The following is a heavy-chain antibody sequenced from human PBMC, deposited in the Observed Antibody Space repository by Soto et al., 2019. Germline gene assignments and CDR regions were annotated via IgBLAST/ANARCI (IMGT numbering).Heavy chain of an antibody. CDR3: AKRGLYCSGGSCYYGNGYFDY. Sequence: QVQLVESGGGVVQPGRSLRLSCAASGFTFSSYGMHWVRQAPGKGLEWVAVISYDGSNKYYADSVKGRFTSSRDNSQNALYLKMNSRRDEDTAVYYCAKRGLYCSGGSCYYGNGYFDYWGQGTLVTESS. V-gene: IGHV3-30*18. CDR1: GFTFSSYG. J-gene: IGHJ4*02. D-gene: IGHD2-15*01. CDR2: ISYDGSNK.